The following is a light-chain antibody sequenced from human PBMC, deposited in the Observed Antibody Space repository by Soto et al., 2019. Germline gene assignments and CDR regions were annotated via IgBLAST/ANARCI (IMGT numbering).Light chain of an antibody. Sequence: GLKQSPAALSVKKGESATLSCRASQSISSNLAWYQQKPGQSPRLLIYGASSRATGVPVRFSGSGSGVAFTLTISGLQSEDFAVYYCQQYGSSPGTFG. CDR1: QSISSN. CDR3: QQYGSSPGT. V-gene: IGKV3D-15*02. CDR2: GAS. J-gene: IGKJ2*01.